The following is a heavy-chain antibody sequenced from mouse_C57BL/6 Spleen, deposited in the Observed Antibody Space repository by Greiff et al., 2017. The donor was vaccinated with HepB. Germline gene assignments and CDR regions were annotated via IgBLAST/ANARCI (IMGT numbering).Heavy chain of an antibody. CDR3: ASGGTTVVPFDY. Sequence: QVQLQQPGAELVKPGASVKLSCKASGYTFTSYWMHWVKQRPGQGLEWIGMIHPNSGSTNYNEKFKSKATLTVDKSSSTAYMQLSSLTSEDSAAYYCASGGTTVVPFDYWGQGTTLTVSS. CDR2: IHPNSGST. D-gene: IGHD1-1*01. V-gene: IGHV1-64*01. CDR1: GYTFTSYW. J-gene: IGHJ2*01.